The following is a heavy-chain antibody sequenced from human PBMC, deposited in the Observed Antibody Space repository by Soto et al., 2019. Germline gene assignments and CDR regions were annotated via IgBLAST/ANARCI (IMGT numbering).Heavy chain of an antibody. CDR3: ARQLGEGFDY. D-gene: IGHD3-10*01. CDR2: IYYSGST. J-gene: IGHJ4*02. Sequence: QLQLQESGPGLVKPSETLSLACTVSGGSISSSSYYWGWIRQPPGKGLERIGSIYYSGSTYYNPSLKSRVTISVDTSKTQFSLKLSSVTAADTAVYYCARQLGEGFDYWGQGTLVTVSS. CDR1: GGSISSSSYY. V-gene: IGHV4-39*01.